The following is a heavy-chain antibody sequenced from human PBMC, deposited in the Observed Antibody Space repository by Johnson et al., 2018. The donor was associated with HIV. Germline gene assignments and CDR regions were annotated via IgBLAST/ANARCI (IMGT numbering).Heavy chain of an antibody. D-gene: IGHD1-26*01. CDR3: AKGFGASSGAFDI. V-gene: IGHV3-30*02. CDR2: IRSDGSNK. J-gene: IGHJ3*02. Sequence: QVQLVESGGGLIQPGGSLRLSCAVSGFTFSSYGMHWVRQAPGNGLEWVAFIRSDGSNKYYADSVKGRFTISRDNSKNTVFLQMDSLRAEDTAVYYCAKGFGASSGAFDIWGQGTMVTVSS. CDR1: GFTFSSYG.